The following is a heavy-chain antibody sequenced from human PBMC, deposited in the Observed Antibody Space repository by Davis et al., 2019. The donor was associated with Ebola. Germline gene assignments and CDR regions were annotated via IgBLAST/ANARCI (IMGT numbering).Heavy chain of an antibody. CDR1: GFTFANYA. CDR2: ISASGGST. J-gene: IGHJ4*02. CDR3: VRTTYGAPEY. V-gene: IGHV3-23*01. Sequence: PGGSLRLSCAASGFTFANYAMSWVRQAPGKGLEWVSSISASGGSTYYVDSVKGRFTVSRDNSKNTLFVQMNSLTAEDTAVYYCVRTTYGAPEYWGQGTLVTVSS. D-gene: IGHD1-7*01.